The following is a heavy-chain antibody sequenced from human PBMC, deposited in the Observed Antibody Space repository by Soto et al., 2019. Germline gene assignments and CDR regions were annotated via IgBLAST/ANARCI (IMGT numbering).Heavy chain of an antibody. Sequence: GGSLRLSCAASGFNFNAYVMNWVRQAPGKGLEWVSIISFTGDSRYYADSVKDRFTISRDNSQNTLYLQMNSLRAEDTAVYYCAKKSCSSPGCPYGMDVCGQGTTVTVSS. CDR2: ISFTGDSR. CDR3: AKKSCSSPGCPYGMDV. J-gene: IGHJ6*02. D-gene: IGHD2-2*01. CDR1: GFNFNAYV. V-gene: IGHV3-23*01.